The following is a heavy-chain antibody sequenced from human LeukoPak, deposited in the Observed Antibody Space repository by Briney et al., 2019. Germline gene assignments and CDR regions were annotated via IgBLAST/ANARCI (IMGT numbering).Heavy chain of an antibody. D-gene: IGHD1-14*01. CDR3: ASQKEPATSFDY. J-gene: IGHJ4*02. CDR2: INTEGSST. CDR1: GFTFSSYW. V-gene: IGHV3-74*01. Sequence: GSLRLSCAASGFTFSSYWMHWVRQAPGKGLVWVSRINTEGSSTSYADSVKGRFTISRDNSKNTLYLQMNSLRAEDTAVYYCASQKEPATSFDYWGQGTLVTVSS.